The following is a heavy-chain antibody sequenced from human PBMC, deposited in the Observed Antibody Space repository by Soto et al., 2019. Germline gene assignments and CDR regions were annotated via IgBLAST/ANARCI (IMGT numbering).Heavy chain of an antibody. CDR1: GFIFSSYS. J-gene: IGHJ4*02. V-gene: IGHV3-48*01. Sequence: GVSLRLSYEASGFIFSSYSMNWVRQAPGMGLEGGSYISSSSSTIYYADSVKGRFTISRDNAKSSLYMQMNSLRAEDTAVYYRARADDGDYGIDYWGQGT. CDR2: ISSSSSTI. CDR3: ARADDGDYGIDY. D-gene: IGHD4-17*01.